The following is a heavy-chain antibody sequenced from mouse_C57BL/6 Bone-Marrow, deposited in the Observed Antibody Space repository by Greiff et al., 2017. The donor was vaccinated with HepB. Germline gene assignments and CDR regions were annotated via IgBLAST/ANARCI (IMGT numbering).Heavy chain of an antibody. CDR1: GYTFTSYW. V-gene: IGHV1-72*01. J-gene: IGHJ4*01. Sequence: QVQLQQPGAELVKPGASVKLSCKASGYTFTSYWMHWVKQRPGRGLEWIGRIDPNSGGTKYNEKFKSKATLTVDKPSSTAYMQLSSLTSEDSAVYYCARCPSYGYDERGAMDYWGQGTSVTVSS. D-gene: IGHD2-9*01. CDR2: IDPNSGGT. CDR3: ARCPSYGYDERGAMDY.